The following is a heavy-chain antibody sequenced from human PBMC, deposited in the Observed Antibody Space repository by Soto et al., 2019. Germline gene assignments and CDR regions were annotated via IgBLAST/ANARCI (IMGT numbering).Heavy chain of an antibody. Sequence: QITLKESGPTLVKPTQTLTLTCTFSGFSLSTHTVGVAWIRQPPGKALEWLALIYWDEDKRYSPSLKNRHTITKDTSKNQLVLTMPNMDPVDTAKYYCGHIVPFDFRGYNFEFGGQGILVTVSS. J-gene: IGHJ4*02. V-gene: IGHV2-5*02. CDR1: GFSLSTHTVG. CDR3: GHIVPFDFRGYNFEF. CDR2: IYWDEDK. D-gene: IGHD3-9*01.